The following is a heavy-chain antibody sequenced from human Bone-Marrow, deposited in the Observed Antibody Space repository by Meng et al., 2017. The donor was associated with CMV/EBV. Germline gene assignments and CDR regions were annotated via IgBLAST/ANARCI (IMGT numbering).Heavy chain of an antibody. D-gene: IGHD1-26*01. CDR1: GGSFSGYY. J-gene: IGHJ4*02. CDR2: INHSGST. V-gene: IGHV4-34*01. Sequence: SETLSLTCAVYGGSFSGYYWSWIRQPPGKGLEWIGEINHSGSTNYNPSLKSRVTISVDTSKNQFSLKLSSVTAADTAAYYCARGGGRSRSGSYSVDYWGQGTLVTVSS. CDR3: ARGGGRSRSGSYSVDY.